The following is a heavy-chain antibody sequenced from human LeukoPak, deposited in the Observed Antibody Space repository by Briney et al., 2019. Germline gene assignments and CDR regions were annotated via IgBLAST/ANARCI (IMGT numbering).Heavy chain of an antibody. J-gene: IGHJ6*03. D-gene: IGHD1-26*01. CDR1: GFTFSSYW. Sequence: QPGGSLRLSCAASGFTFSSYWMSWVRQAPGKGLEWVAYIKQDGSEKYYVDSVKGRFTISRDNAKNSLYLQMNSLRAGDTAVYYCARRKFSGSYSSYYYYYYMDVWGKGTTVTVSS. CDR3: ARRKFSGSYSSYYYYYYMDV. V-gene: IGHV3-7*01. CDR2: IKQDGSEK.